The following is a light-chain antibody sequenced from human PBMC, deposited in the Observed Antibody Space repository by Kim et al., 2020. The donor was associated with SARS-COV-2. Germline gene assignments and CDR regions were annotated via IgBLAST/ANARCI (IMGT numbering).Light chain of an antibody. CDR3: QKSYSIPYT. CDR2: AAS. Sequence: SASVGDRVTITCRASQSISTYLNWYQQKPGKAPKLLIYAASSLHSGVPSRFSGSGSGTDFTLTISSLQAEDFATYYCQKSYSIPYTFGQGTKLEI. CDR1: QSISTY. J-gene: IGKJ2*01. V-gene: IGKV1-39*01.